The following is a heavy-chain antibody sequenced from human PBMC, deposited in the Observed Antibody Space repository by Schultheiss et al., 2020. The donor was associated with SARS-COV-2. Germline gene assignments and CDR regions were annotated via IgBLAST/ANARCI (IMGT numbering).Heavy chain of an antibody. Sequence: GGSLRLSCAASGFTFTSYAMSWVRQAPGKGLEWVSAISGSGGNTYYADSVKGRFTISRDNSKNTLYLQMNSLRAEDTAVYYCAKDRRYYYDSSGYPPPDYWGQGTLVTVSS. J-gene: IGHJ4*02. V-gene: IGHV3-23*01. CDR2: ISGSGGNT. D-gene: IGHD3-22*01. CDR3: AKDRRYYYDSSGYPPPDY. CDR1: GFTFTSYA.